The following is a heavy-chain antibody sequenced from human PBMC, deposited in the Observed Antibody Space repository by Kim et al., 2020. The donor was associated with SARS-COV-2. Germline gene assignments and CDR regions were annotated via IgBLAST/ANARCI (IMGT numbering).Heavy chain of an antibody. CDR2: LTENGSEQ. CDR3: VTNGWYLFDK. CDR1: GFTFSRNW. J-gene: IGHJ4*02. D-gene: IGHD6-19*01. V-gene: IGHV3-7*01. Sequence: GGSLRLSCVVSGFTFSRNWMTWVRQAPGKGLEWVATLTENGSEQFYVDSVKGRFTISRDNAKNSLCLQMSSLRAEDTALYYCVTNGWYLFDKWGQGTLVAVSS.